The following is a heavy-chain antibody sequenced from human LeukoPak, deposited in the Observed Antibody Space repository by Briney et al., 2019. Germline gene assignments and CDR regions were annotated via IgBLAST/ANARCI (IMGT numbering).Heavy chain of an antibody. CDR2: VYYTGST. V-gene: IGHV4-59*08. Sequence: PSETLSLTCTVSGGRISSYQWSWIRQPPGKGLEWIGYVYYTGSTNYNPSLKSRVTISLDTSKNQFSLKLSYVTAADTAVYYCARRTSVSPNWFDPWGQGTLVTVSS. CDR3: ARRTSVSPNWFDP. J-gene: IGHJ5*02. D-gene: IGHD5/OR15-5a*01. CDR1: GGRISSYQ.